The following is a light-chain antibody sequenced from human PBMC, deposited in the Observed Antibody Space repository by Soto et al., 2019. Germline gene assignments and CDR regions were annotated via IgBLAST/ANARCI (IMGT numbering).Light chain of an antibody. CDR2: KAS. J-gene: IGKJ2*01. V-gene: IGKV1-5*03. CDR1: QSISSW. CDR3: QQYDRYPRT. Sequence: DIQMTQSPSTLSASVGDRVTITCRASQSISSWLAWYQQKPGKAPKLLIYKASTLQPGVPSRFSGSGSGTEFTLTISSLQPDDFATYYCQQYDRYPRTFGQGTKLEIK.